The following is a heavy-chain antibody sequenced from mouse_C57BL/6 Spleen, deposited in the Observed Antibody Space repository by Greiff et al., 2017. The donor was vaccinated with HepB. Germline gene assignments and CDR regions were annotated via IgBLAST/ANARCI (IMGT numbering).Heavy chain of an antibody. J-gene: IGHJ4*01. CDR1: GYTFTDHT. D-gene: IGHD1-1*01. Sequence: VQLQQSDAELVKPGASVKISCKASGYTFTDHTIHWMKQRPEQGLEWIGYIYPRDGSTKYNEKFKGKATLTADKSSSTAYMQLNSLTSEDYAVYFCASPTTVVAHYAMDYWGQGTSVTVSS. V-gene: IGHV1-78*01. CDR3: ASPTTVVAHYAMDY. CDR2: IYPRDGST.